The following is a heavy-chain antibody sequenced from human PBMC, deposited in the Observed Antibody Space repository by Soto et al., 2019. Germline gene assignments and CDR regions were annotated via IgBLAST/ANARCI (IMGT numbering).Heavy chain of an antibody. V-gene: IGHV3-74*01. CDR1: GFTFSSYW. J-gene: IGHJ6*02. Sequence: HPGGSLRLSCAASGFTFSSYWMHWVRQAPGKGLVWVSRINSDGSSTSYADSVKGRFTISRDNAKNTLYLQMNSLRAEDTAVYYCAREDFGVVIPYYYYYGMDVWGQGTTVTVS. CDR3: AREDFGVVIPYYYYYGMDV. CDR2: INSDGSST. D-gene: IGHD3-3*01.